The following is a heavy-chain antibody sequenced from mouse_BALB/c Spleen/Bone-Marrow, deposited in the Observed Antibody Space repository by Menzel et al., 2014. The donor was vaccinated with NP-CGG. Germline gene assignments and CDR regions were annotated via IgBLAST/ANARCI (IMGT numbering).Heavy chain of an antibody. D-gene: IGHD4-1*01. Sequence: EVNLVESGGGLVQPGGSRKLSCAASGFTFSSFGMHWVRQAPERGLEWVAYISSGSSTIFYADTVKGRFTISRDNPKNTLFLQMTSLRSEDTAMYYCARGGNCEVFDYWGQGTSLTASS. V-gene: IGHV5-17*02. CDR1: GFTFSSFG. CDR2: ISSGSSTI. J-gene: IGHJ2*02. CDR3: ARGGNCEVFDY.